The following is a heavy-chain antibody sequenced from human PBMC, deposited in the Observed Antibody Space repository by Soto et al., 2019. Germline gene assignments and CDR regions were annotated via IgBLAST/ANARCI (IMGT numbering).Heavy chain of an antibody. J-gene: IGHJ4*02. CDR2: IRTKANNYAT. D-gene: IGHD1-1*01. CDR3: TVPISTTGPV. CDR1: GFTLSASA. V-gene: IGHV3-73*02. Sequence: EVQLVESGGGLVQPGGSLKLSCAASGFTLSASAMHWVRQASGKGLEWVGRIRTKANNYATTYAASVKGRFTISRDDSKNTAYLQMNSLKTEDTAVYYCTVPISTTGPVWGQGTLVTVSS.